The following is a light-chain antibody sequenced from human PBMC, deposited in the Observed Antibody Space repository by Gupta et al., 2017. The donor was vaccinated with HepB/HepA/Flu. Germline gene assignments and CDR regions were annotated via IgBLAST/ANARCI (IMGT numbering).Light chain of an antibody. V-gene: IGLV1-44*01. Sequence: HSVLTQPPSASGTPEQRVTISCSGGSSNIGSNSVHWSQQLPGTAPRLLIYTTIQRPSGVPDRFYGSKSGTSSSLAISGLQSEDEADYYCAAWGAIGKTVLIGGGTKLTVL. CDR2: TTI. CDR1: SSNIGSNS. CDR3: AAWGAIGKTVL. J-gene: IGLJ2*01.